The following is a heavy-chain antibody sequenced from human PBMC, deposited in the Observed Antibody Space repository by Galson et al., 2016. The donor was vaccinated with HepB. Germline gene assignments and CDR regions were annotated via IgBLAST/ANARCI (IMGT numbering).Heavy chain of an antibody. V-gene: IGHV4-30-2*01. CDR3: ARERLAGDVYGYYSHYWSFDL. J-gene: IGHJ2*01. CDR2: IFHTGSP. D-gene: IGHD3-3*01. Sequence: LSLTCAVSGGSISSAEYSWTWIRQPPGQALEWIGYIFHTGSPSYDPSPESRVTISVDRSKNQFPLKLTSVTAADTAVYYCARERLAGDVYGYYSHYWSFDLWGRGTLVIVSS. CDR1: GGSISSAEYS.